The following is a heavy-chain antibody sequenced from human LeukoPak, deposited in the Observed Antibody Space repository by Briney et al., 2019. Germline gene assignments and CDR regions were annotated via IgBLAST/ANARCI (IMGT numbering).Heavy chain of an antibody. V-gene: IGHV4-38-2*01. D-gene: IGHD6-13*01. J-gene: IGHJ5*02. CDR2: IYHSGST. CDR1: GYSISSGYY. Sequence: SETLSLTCAVSGYSISSGYYWGWIRQPPGKGLEWIGSIYHSGSTYYNPSLKSRVTISVDTSKNQFSLKLSSVTAADTAVYYCARGAAGTTTIKGDWFAPGGQGTLVTVSS. CDR3: ARGAAGTTTIKGDWFAP.